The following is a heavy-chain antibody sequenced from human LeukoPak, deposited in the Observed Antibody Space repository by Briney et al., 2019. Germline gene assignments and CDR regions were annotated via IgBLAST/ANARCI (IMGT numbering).Heavy chain of an antibody. V-gene: IGHV1-69*13. CDR2: IIPIFGTA. D-gene: IGHD3-22*01. CDR3: ARDRYYDSKGYYYYYMDV. Sequence: SVKVSCKASGGTFSSYAISWVRQAPGQGLEWMGGIIPIFGTANYAQKFQGRVTITADESTSTAYMELSSLRSEDTAVYYCARDRYYDSKGYYYYYMDVWGKGTTVTVSS. CDR1: GGTFSSYA. J-gene: IGHJ6*03.